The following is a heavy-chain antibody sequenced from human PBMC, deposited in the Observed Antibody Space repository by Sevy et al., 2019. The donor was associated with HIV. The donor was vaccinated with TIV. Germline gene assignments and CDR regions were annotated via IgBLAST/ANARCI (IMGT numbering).Heavy chain of an antibody. V-gene: IGHV3-23*01. J-gene: IGHJ4*02. Sequence: GGSLRLSCVVPSSSFSNYAMSWVRQAPGKGLEWVSAISRVGANTYYADSVRGRFTISRDNSKNTLFLQMTSLRGDDTGVYFCAKQPDYWGRGTLVTVSS. CDR1: SSSFSNYA. CDR2: ISRVGANT. CDR3: AKQPDY.